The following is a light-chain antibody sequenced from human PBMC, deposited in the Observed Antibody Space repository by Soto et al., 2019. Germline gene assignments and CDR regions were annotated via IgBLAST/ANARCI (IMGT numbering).Light chain of an antibody. Sequence: EIVLTQSPATLSLSPGERATLSCRASQGLTNYLVWYQQKPGQAPRLLIYDASKRATGIPDRFSGSGSGTDFTLTIASLEPDDFAVYFCQQRISWPRPLGGGPKLDIK. J-gene: IGKJ4*01. CDR3: QQRISWPRP. V-gene: IGKV3-11*01. CDR1: QGLTNY. CDR2: DAS.